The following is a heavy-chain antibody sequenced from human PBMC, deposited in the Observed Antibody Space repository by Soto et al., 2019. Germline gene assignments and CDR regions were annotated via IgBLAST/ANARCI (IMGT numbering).Heavy chain of an antibody. CDR3: ARDHRYCSSTSCYTGPNWFDP. V-gene: IGHV1-2*02. Sequence: ASVKVSCKASGYTFTGYYMHWVRQAPGQGLEWMGWINPNSGGTNYAQKFQGRVTMTRDTSISTAYMELSRLRSDGTAVYYCARDHRYCSSTSCYTGPNWFDPWGQGTLVTVSS. CDR2: INPNSGGT. J-gene: IGHJ5*02. D-gene: IGHD2-2*02. CDR1: GYTFTGYY.